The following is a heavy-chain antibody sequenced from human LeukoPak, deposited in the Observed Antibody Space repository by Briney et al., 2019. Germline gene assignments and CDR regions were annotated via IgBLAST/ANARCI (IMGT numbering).Heavy chain of an antibody. CDR3: ARYCSGGSCWDY. Sequence: GGSLRLSCAASGFTFSSYAMHWVRQAPGKGLEWVSVIYSDGSTYYADSVKGRFTISRDNSKNTLYLQMNSLRAEDTAVYYCARYCSGGSCWDYWGQGTLVTVSS. V-gene: IGHV3-66*01. CDR1: GFTFSSYA. J-gene: IGHJ4*02. D-gene: IGHD2-15*01. CDR2: IYSDGST.